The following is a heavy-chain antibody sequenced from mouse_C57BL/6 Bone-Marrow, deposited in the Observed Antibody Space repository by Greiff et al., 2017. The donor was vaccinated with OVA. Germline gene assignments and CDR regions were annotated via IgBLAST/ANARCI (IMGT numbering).Heavy chain of an antibody. CDR1: GYTFTSYW. J-gene: IGHJ4*01. CDR2: IDPSDSYT. V-gene: IGHV1-50*01. Sequence: QVQLQQPGAELVKPGASVKLSCKASGYTFTSYWMQWVKQRPGQGLEWIGEIDPSDSYTNYNQKFKGKATLTVDTSSSTAYMQRSSLTSEDSAVYYGARDSNYVDYYAMDYWGQGTSVTVSS. D-gene: IGHD2-5*01. CDR3: ARDSNYVDYYAMDY.